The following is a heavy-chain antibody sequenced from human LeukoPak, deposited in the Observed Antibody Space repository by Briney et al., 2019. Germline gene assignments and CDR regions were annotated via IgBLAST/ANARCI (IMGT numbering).Heavy chain of an antibody. J-gene: IGHJ3*02. D-gene: IGHD6-13*01. CDR3: ARGSIAAAAPGAFDI. CDR1: GGSFSGYY. CDR2: INHSGST. Sequence: KTSETLSLTCAVYGGSFSGYYWSWIRQPPGKGLEWIGEINHSGSTNYNPSLKSRVTISVDTSKNQFSLKLSSVTAADTAVYYCARGSIAAAAPGAFDIWGQGTMVTVSS. V-gene: IGHV4-34*01.